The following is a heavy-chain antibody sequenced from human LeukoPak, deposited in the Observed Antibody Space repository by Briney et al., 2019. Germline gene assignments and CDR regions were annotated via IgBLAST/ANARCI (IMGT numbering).Heavy chain of an antibody. Sequence: PGGSLRLSCAASGFTFDDYAMHWVRQAPGKGLEWVSGISWNSGSIGYADSVKGRFTISRDNAKNSLYLQMNSLRAEDTALYYCAKGSYYYDSSGYLDYWGQGTLVTVSS. D-gene: IGHD3-22*01. CDR1: GFTFDDYA. J-gene: IGHJ4*02. CDR3: AKGSYYYDSSGYLDY. CDR2: ISWNSGSI. V-gene: IGHV3-9*01.